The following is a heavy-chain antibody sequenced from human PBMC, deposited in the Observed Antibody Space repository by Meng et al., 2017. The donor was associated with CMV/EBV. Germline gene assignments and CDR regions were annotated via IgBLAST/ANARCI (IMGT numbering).Heavy chain of an antibody. V-gene: IGHV4-34*01. CDR1: GGSFSGYY. Sequence: QVELQQWGDGRLKPSETLSLTRAVYGGSFSGYYLSWIRQPPGKGLEWIGEINHSGSTNYNPSLKSRVTISVDTSKNQFSLKLSSVTAADTAVYYCARGGNWFDPWGQGTLVTVSS. CDR2: INHSGST. CDR3: ARGGNWFDP. J-gene: IGHJ5*02.